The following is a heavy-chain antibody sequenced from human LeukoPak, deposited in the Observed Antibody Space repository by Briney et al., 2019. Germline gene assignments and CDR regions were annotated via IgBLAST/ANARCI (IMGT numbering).Heavy chain of an antibody. CDR1: GGSISRSAYY. Sequence: PSETLSLTCTVSGGSISRSAYYWGWIRQPPGKGLEWVATIKQDGSEKYYVDSVKGRFTISRDNAKNSLYLQMNSLRAEDTAVYYCARVLYGSFDYWGQGTLVTVSS. J-gene: IGHJ4*02. V-gene: IGHV3-7*04. CDR3: ARVLYGSFDY. D-gene: IGHD3-10*01. CDR2: IKQDGSEK.